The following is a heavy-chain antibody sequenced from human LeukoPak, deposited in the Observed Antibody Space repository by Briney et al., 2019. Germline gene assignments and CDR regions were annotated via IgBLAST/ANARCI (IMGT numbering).Heavy chain of an antibody. J-gene: IGHJ6*02. V-gene: IGHV1-3*01. CDR1: GYTFTSYA. Sequence: ASVTVSCKASGYTFTSYAMHWVRQAPGQRLEWMGWINAGNGNTKYSQKFQGRVTITRDTSASTAYMELSSLRSEDTAVYYCARELPSITMVRGVKYYYYGMDVWGQGTTVTVSS. CDR2: INAGNGNT. CDR3: ARELPSITMVRGVKYYYYGMDV. D-gene: IGHD3-10*01.